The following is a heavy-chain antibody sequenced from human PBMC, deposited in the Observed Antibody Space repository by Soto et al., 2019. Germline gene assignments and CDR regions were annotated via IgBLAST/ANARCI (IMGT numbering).Heavy chain of an antibody. J-gene: IGHJ6*02. V-gene: IGHV3-30*03. CDR2: ISYDGSNA. D-gene: IGHD3-3*01. CDR1: GFTFSDHD. Sequence: PGGSLRLSCAASGFTFSDHDMHWVRQAPGKGLEWVAVISYDGSNAYYADSVKGRLTISRDNSRNTLYVQMNSLRPEDTAVYYCARDRYSYYDFWSGSLPYYYYGMDVWGQGTTVTVSS. CDR3: ARDRYSYYDFWSGSLPYYYYGMDV.